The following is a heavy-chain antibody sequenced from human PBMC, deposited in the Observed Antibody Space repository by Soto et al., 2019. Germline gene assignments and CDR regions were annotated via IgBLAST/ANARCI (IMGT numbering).Heavy chain of an antibody. J-gene: IGHJ5*02. CDR3: ARLGVRQWLVSLKPPGNWFDP. Sequence: SETLSLTCAVSGGSISSSNWWSWVRQPPGKGLEWIGEIYHSGSTNYNPSLKSRVTISVDKSKNQFSLKLSSVTAADTAVYYCARLGVRQWLVSLKPPGNWFDPWGQGTLVTVSS. V-gene: IGHV4-4*02. CDR1: GGSISSSNW. CDR2: IYHSGST. D-gene: IGHD6-19*01.